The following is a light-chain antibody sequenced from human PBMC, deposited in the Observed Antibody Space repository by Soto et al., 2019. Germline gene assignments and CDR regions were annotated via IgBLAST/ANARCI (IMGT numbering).Light chain of an antibody. CDR2: EVS. J-gene: IGLJ1*01. V-gene: IGLV2-8*01. Sequence: QSALAQPPSASGSPGQSVTISCTGTSSDVGGYNYVSWYQQHPGKAPKLMIYEVSKRPSGVPVRFSGSKSGNTASLTVFGLQAEDEADYYCSSYAGSNNLGVFGTGTKVTVL. CDR1: SSDVGGYNY. CDR3: SSYAGSNNLGV.